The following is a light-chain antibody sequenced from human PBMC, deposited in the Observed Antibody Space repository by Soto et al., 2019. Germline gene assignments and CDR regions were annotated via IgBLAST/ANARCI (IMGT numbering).Light chain of an antibody. V-gene: IGLV2-14*01. CDR3: SSYTSSSTVI. CDR2: GVS. CDR1: SNDVGAYNY. Sequence: QSALTQPASVSGSPGQSITISCTGTSNDVGAYNYVSWYQQRPGKAPKLIIYGVSNRPSGVSNRFSGSKSGNTASLTISGLQSEDEADYYCSSYTSSSTVIFGGGTKVTVL. J-gene: IGLJ2*01.